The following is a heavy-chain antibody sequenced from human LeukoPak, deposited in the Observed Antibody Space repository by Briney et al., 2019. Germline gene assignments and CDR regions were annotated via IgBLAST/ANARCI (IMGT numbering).Heavy chain of an antibody. CDR3: ARDQGQWEPAYYFDY. V-gene: IGHV3-21*01. J-gene: IGHJ4*02. CDR1: GFTFSSYS. D-gene: IGHD1-26*01. CDR2: ISSSSSYI. Sequence: PGGSLRLSCAASGFTFSSYSMNWVRQAPGKGLEWVSSISSSSSYIYYADSVKGRFTISRDNAKNSLYLQMNSLRAEDTAVYYCARDQGQWEPAYYFDYWAREPWSPSPQ.